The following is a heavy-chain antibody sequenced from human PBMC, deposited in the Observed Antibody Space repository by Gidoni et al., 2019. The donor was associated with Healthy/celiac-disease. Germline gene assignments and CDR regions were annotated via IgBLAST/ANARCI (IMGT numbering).Heavy chain of an antibody. CDR1: GFTFSRYW. CDR2: INSDGSST. V-gene: IGHV3-74*01. D-gene: IGHD6-13*01. J-gene: IGHJ4*02. Sequence: GVGFVQPGGSLRLSCAASGFTFSRYWMHWVRQAPGKGLVWVSRINSDGSSTSYADSVKGRSTISRDNAKNPLYLQMNSLRAEDTAVYYCARVYADSSSWGGPFDYWGQGTLVTVSS. CDR3: ARVYADSSSWGGPFDY.